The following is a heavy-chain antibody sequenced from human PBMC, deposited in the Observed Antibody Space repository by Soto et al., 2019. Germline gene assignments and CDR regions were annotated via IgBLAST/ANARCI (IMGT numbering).Heavy chain of an antibody. CDR1: GGSISSAGYY. J-gene: IGHJ6*02. Sequence: QVQLQESGPGLVKPSQTLSLTCTVSGGSISSAGYYWSWIRQPPGKGLEWIGYISYSGKTYYNPSLKSRVTIPVDTSKNEFSLKLSSVTATDTAVYYCGRHYSDYGVDVWGQGTTVTVSS. CDR2: ISYSGKT. CDR3: GRHYSDYGVDV. V-gene: IGHV4-30-4*01.